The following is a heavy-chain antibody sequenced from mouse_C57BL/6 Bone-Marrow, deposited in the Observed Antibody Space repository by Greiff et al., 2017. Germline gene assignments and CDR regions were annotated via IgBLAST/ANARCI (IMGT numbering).Heavy chain of an antibody. J-gene: IGHJ4*01. CDR1: YTFSRRVH. CDR2: GQGLAWIG. Sequence: VQGVESGPELARPWASVKISCQAFYTFSRRVHFAIRDTNYWMQWVKQRPGQGLAWIGAIYPGNGDTSYNQKFTGKATLTADKSSSTAYMQLSSLTSEDSAVYYCALVYDYGGTSAMDYWGQGTSVTVSS. CDR3: SEDSAVYYCALVYDYGGTSAMDY. V-gene: IGHV1-87*01. D-gene: IGHD2-4*01.